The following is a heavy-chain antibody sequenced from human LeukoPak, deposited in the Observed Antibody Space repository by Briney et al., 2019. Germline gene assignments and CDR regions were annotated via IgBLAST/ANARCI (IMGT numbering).Heavy chain of an antibody. J-gene: IGHJ3*02. CDR1: GYTFTMYY. V-gene: IGHV1-46*01. CDR2: INPSDGAT. Sequence: ASVKVSCKASGYTFTMYYIHRVRQAPGQGLEWMGMINPSDGATTYAQTFQGRVTMTRDMSTTTVYMDQRSLRSEDTAVYYCARGILSGIVGARFAFDIWGQGTMVTVSS. CDR3: ARGILSGIVGARFAFDI. D-gene: IGHD1-26*01.